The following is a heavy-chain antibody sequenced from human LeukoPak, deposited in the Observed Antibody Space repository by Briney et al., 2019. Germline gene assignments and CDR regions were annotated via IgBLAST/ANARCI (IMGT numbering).Heavy chain of an antibody. CDR1: GFTFSSYV. Sequence: GGSLRLSCAASGFTFSSYVMKWVRHAPGKGLEWVSYISSSSSNIYYADSVKGRFTISRDNAKNSLYLQMNSLRVEDTGVYYCARGGSGWYFDNWGQGTLVTVSS. CDR2: ISSSSSNI. V-gene: IGHV3-48*01. D-gene: IGHD6-19*01. CDR3: ARGGSGWYFDN. J-gene: IGHJ4*02.